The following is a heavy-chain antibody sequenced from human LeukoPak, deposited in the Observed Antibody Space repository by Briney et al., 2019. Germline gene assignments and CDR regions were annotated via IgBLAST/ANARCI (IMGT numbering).Heavy chain of an antibody. CDR3: ARESATYFDY. J-gene: IGHJ4*02. CDR1: GGSISSYY. CDR2: IYYSGST. Sequence: PSETLSLTCTVSGGSISSYYWSWIRQPPGKGLEWIGYIYYSGSTNYNPSLKSRVTISVDTSKNQFSLKLGSVTAADTAVYYCARESATYFDYWGQGTLVTVSS. D-gene: IGHD2-15*01. V-gene: IGHV4-59*01.